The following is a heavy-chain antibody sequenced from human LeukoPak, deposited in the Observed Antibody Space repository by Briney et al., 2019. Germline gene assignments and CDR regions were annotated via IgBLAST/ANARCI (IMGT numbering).Heavy chain of an antibody. CDR3: ARDKDDPWGIVVVTPDY. D-gene: IGHD3-22*01. Sequence: GGSLRLSCAASGFIVNSKYMSWVRQAPGKGLEWVSSIRSSSSYIYYADSVKGRFTISRDNAKNSLYLQMNSLRAEDTAVYYCARDKDDPWGIVVVTPDYWGQGTLVTVSS. V-gene: IGHV3-21*01. CDR2: IRSSSSYI. CDR1: GFIVNSKY. J-gene: IGHJ4*02.